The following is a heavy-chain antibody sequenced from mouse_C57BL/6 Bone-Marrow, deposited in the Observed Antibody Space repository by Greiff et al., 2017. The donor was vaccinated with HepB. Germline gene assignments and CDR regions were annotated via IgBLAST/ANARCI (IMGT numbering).Heavy chain of an antibody. CDR3: ARYIYYYGSSYHY. Sequence: VQLQQPGAELVKPGASVKMSCKASGYTFTSYWITWVKQRPGQGLEWIGDIYPGSGSTNYNEKFKSKATLTVDTSSSTAYMQLSSLTSEDSAVYYCARYIYYYGSSYHYWGQGTTLTVSS. CDR2: IYPGSGST. V-gene: IGHV1-55*01. J-gene: IGHJ2*01. D-gene: IGHD1-1*01. CDR1: GYTFTSYW.